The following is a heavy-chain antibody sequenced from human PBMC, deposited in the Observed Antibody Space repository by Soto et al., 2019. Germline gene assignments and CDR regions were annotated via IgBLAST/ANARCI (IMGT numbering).Heavy chain of an antibody. CDR3: ARARFQVLYGKPYFDS. D-gene: IGHD2-2*02. J-gene: IGHJ4*02. V-gene: IGHV4-31*03. CDR2: IYHSGNT. CDR1: GGSITTGGSY. Sequence: PSETLSLTCTVSGGSITTGGSYWSWIRQHPGKGLEWIGNIYHSGNTYYNPSLKSRLTISVDTSKNHFSLMGDSVTATDTAVYYCARARFQVLYGKPYFDSWGQGTQVTVSS.